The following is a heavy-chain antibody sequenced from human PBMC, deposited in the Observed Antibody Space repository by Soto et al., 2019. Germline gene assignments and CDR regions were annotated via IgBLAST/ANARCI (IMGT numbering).Heavy chain of an antibody. V-gene: IGHV4-34*01. CDR1: GGSFSGYY. CDR2: INHSGST. Sequence: SETLSLTCAVYGGSFSGYYWSWIRQPPGKGLEWIGEINHSGSTNYNPSLKSRVTISVDTSKNQFSLKLSSVTAADTAVYYCGRDPGVKTGPGGGEGGYYYYYYMDVWGKGTTVTVSS. CDR3: GRDPGVKTGPGGGEGGYYYYYYMDV. D-gene: IGHD1-1*01. J-gene: IGHJ6*03.